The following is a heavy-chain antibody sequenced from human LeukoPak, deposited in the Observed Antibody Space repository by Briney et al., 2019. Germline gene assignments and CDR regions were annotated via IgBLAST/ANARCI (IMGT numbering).Heavy chain of an antibody. D-gene: IGHD1-14*01. CDR3: ASGQTDAYYYYYGMDV. CDR1: GFTFSSYA. V-gene: IGHV3-23*01. CDR2: ISAGGGST. J-gene: IGHJ6*02. Sequence: PGGSLRLSCAASGFTFSSYAMSWVRQAPGKGLEWVSTISAGGGSTYYADSVKGRFTISRDNSKNTLYLQMNSLRADDTAVYYCASGQTDAYYYYYGMDVWGQGTTVTVSS.